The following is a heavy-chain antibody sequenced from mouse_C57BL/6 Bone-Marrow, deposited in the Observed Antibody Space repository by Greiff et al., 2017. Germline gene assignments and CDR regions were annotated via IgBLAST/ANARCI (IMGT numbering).Heavy chain of an antibody. J-gene: IGHJ1*03. CDR3: ARKLDWDDYWYFDV. V-gene: IGHV5-17*01. Sequence: EVKLVESGGGLVKPGGSLKLSCAASGFTFSDYGMHWVRQAPEKGLEWVAYISSGSSTIYYADTVKGRFTISRDNAKNTLFLQMTSLRSEDTAMYYCARKLDWDDYWYFDVWGTGTTVTVSS. CDR1: GFTFSDYG. CDR2: ISSGSSTI. D-gene: IGHD4-1*01.